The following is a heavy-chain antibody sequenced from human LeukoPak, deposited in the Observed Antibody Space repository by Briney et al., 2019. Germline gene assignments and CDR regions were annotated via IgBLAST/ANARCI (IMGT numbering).Heavy chain of an antibody. V-gene: IGHV3-30*04. CDR2: ISYDGSNK. J-gene: IGHJ4*02. CDR3: ARYIAYCGGDCYAYFDY. CDR1: GFTFSSYA. Sequence: GGSLRLSCAASGFTFSSYAMHWVRQAPGKGLEWVAVISYDGSNKYYADSVKGRFTISRDNSKNTLYLQMNSLRAEDTAVYYCARYIAYCGGDCYAYFDYWGQGTLVTVSS. D-gene: IGHD2-21*02.